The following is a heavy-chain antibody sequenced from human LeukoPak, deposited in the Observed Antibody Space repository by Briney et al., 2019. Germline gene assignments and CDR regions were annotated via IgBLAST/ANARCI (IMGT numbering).Heavy chain of an antibody. V-gene: IGHV1-18*04. CDR2: ISNYIGAT. D-gene: IGHD4-11*01. Sequence: ASVNVSRKASGFRFTRFGVSWVRQAAGEGLEWMGWISNYIGATHYAEKFEDRVNMTIDTSTTTAYIELRSLRYDDTGGYYCARVSDYSGNGNGDLRDLWG. CDR3: ARVSDYSGNGNGDLRDL. J-gene: IGHJ2*01. CDR1: GFRFTRFG.